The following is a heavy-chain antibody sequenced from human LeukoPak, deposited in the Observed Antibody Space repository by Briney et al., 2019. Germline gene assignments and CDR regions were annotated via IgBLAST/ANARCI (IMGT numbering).Heavy chain of an antibody. J-gene: IGHJ3*02. V-gene: IGHV4-34*01. Sequence: SETLSLTCAVYGGSSSGYYWSWIRQPPGKGLEWIGEINHSGSTNYNPSLKSRVTISVDTSKNQFSLKLSSVTAADTAVYYCARGGYSYGYFSAFDIWGQGTMVTVSS. D-gene: IGHD5-18*01. CDR2: INHSGST. CDR3: ARGGYSYGYFSAFDI. CDR1: GGSSSGYY.